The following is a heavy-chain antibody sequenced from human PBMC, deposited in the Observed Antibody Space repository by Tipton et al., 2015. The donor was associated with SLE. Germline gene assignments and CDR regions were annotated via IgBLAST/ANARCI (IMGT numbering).Heavy chain of an antibody. CDR1: GFTFSGYA. CDR3: ASGSWRFDY. D-gene: IGHD2-15*01. V-gene: IGHV3-21*01. J-gene: IGHJ4*02. CDR2: ISSSSSYI. Sequence: SLRLSCAASGFTFSGYAMSWVRQAPGKGLEWVSFISSSSSYIYYADSVKGRFTISRDNAKNSLYLQMNSLRAEDTAVYYCASGSWRFDYWGQGTLVTVSS.